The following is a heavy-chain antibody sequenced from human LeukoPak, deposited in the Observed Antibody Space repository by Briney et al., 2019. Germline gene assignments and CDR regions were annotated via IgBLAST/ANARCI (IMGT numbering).Heavy chain of an antibody. CDR1: GYTFTSYG. V-gene: IGHV1-18*01. CDR3: AKGGRAGGSITMIRGVRSDYYYMDV. J-gene: IGHJ6*03. D-gene: IGHD3-10*01. Sequence: ASVKVSCKASGYTFTSYGISWVRQAPGQGLEWMGWISAYNGNTNYAQKLQGRVTMTTDTSTSTAYMELRSLRSDDTAVYYCAKGGRAGGSITMIRGVRSDYYYMDVWGKGTTVTISS. CDR2: ISAYNGNT.